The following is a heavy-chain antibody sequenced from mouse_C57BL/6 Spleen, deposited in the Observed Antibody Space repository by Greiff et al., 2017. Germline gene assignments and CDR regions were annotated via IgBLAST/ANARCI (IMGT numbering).Heavy chain of an antibody. CDR2: IRNKANGYTT. J-gene: IGHJ1*03. CDR1: GFTFTDYY. V-gene: IGHV7-3*01. D-gene: IGHD2-5*01. CDR3: ARRDYSNYVGYFDV. Sequence: EVKLMESGGGLVQPGGSLSLSCAASGFTFTDYYMSWVRQPPGKALEWLGFIRNKANGYTTEYSASVKGRFTISRDNSQSILYLQMNALRAEDSATYYCARRDYSNYVGYFDVWGTGTTVTVSS.